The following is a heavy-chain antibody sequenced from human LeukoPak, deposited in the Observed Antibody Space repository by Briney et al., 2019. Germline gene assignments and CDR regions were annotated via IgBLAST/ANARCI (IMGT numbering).Heavy chain of an antibody. CDR3: ERWGQHCIGDDCHIYFYGMDV. D-gene: IGHD2-15*01. CDR2: INQDGSEM. V-gene: IGHV3-7*04. CDR1: GFTFNFYW. J-gene: IGHJ6*02. Sequence: GASLRLSCAASGFTFNFYWMTWVRQAPGQGLEWVAKINQDGSEMKYMDYLKGRFTISRDNAKNSVFLQMNSLRFDDTGVYYCERWGQHCIGDDCHIYFYGMDVWGLGTTVTVSS.